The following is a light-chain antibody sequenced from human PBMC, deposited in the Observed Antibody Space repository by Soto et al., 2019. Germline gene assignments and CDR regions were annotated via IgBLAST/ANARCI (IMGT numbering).Light chain of an antibody. CDR3: LQHNSYPYT. CDR2: AAS. CDR1: QGIRKD. J-gene: IGKJ2*01. V-gene: IGKV1-17*01. Sequence: DIQMTQSPSSLSASVGDRVTITCRASQGIRKDLGWYQEKPGKAPKRLIYAASSLQSGVPSRFSVSGSGTEFTLTISSLQPEDFATYYCLQHNSYPYTFGQGTKLEIK.